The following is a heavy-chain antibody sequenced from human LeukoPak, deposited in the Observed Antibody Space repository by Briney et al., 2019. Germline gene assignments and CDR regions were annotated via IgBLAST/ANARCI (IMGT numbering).Heavy chain of an antibody. CDR3: EKGGRGGAITMVRGVKGDYYYMDV. J-gene: IGHJ6*03. CDR2: ISSSSSTI. CDR1: GFTFSSYS. Sequence: PGRSLRLSCAASGFTFSSYSMNWVRQAPGKGLEWVSYISSSSSTIYYADSVKGRFTISRHTSKNTLYLQMNSLRANDTGVYYCEKGGRGGAITMVRGVKGDYYYMDVGGKGTTVTICS. V-gene: IGHV3-48*01. D-gene: IGHD3-10*01.